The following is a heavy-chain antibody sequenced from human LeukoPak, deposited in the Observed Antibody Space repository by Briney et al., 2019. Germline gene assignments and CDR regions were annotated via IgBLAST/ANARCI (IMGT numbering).Heavy chain of an antibody. D-gene: IGHD5-18*01. CDR1: GGSFSGYY. Sequence: PSETLSLTCAVYGGSFSGYYWSWIRQPPGKGLEWIGEINHSGSTNYNPSLKSRVTISVETSKNQFSLKLSSVTAADTAVYYCARRGYSYGPWRGCIDYWGQGTLVTVSS. V-gene: IGHV4-34*01. CDR2: INHSGST. J-gene: IGHJ4*02. CDR3: ARRGYSYGPWRGCIDY.